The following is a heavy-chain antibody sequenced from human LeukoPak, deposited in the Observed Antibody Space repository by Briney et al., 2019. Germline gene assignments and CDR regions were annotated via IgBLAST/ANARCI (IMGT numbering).Heavy chain of an antibody. CDR3: AGPRTRLAWFDP. CDR1: GGSISSSSYY. Sequence: SETLSLTCTVSGGSISSSSYYWGWIRQPPGKGLEWIGSIYCSGSTYYNPSLKSRVTISVDTSKNQFSLKLRSVTAADTAVYYCAGPRTRLAWFDPWGQGTLVTVSP. D-gene: IGHD6-19*01. V-gene: IGHV4-39*01. CDR2: IYCSGST. J-gene: IGHJ5*02.